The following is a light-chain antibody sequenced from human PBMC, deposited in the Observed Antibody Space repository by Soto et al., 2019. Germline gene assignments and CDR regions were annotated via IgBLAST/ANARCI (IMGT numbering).Light chain of an antibody. J-gene: IGKJ5*01. V-gene: IGKV1-39*01. CDR1: QSISSY. CDR3: QQSYRTPIT. Sequence: DIQMTQSPSSLSASVGDRVTITCRASQSISSYLSWYQQKPGKAPKLLIYAASSLQSGVPSRFSGSGSGTDFTLSNSSVQPEDFATYYCQQSYRTPITFGHGTRLEI. CDR2: AAS.